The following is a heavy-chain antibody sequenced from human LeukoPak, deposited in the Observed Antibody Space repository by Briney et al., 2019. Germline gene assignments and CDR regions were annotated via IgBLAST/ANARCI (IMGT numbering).Heavy chain of an antibody. D-gene: IGHD1-26*01. CDR2: IKQDGSEK. CDR1: GFTFSNAW. J-gene: IGHJ4*02. V-gene: IGHV3-7*01. Sequence: PGGSLRLSCAASGFTFSNAWMSWVRQAPGKGLEWVANIKQDGSEKNYMDSVKGRFTISRDNAKNSLDLQMNSLRVEDTAIYYCARDHLGTFDYWGQGTLVTVSS. CDR3: ARDHLGTFDY.